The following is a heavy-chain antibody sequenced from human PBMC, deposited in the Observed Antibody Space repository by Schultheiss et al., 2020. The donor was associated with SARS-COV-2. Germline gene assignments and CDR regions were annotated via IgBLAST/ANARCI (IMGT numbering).Heavy chain of an antibody. J-gene: IGHJ6*02. D-gene: IGHD3-10*01. CDR2: ISYDGSNK. Sequence: GGSLRLSCAASGFTFDDYAMHWVRQAPGKGLEWVAVISYDGSNKYYADSVKGRFTISRDNSKNTLYLQMNSLRAEDTAVYYCARVQHGSGSSGRRCTMDVWGQGTTVTVSS. CDR1: GFTFDDYA. V-gene: IGHV3-30-3*01. CDR3: ARVQHGSGSSGRRCTMDV.